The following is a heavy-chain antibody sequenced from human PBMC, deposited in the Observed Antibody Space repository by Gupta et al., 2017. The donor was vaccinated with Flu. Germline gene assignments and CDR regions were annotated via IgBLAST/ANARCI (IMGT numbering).Heavy chain of an antibody. CDR2: INPDGSST. D-gene: IGHD4-17*01. Sequence: EMQLVESGGGLVQPGGSLSLSWAASGFTFSSSSLQWVRQAPGKGLVWVSRINPDGSSTTYAESVKGRFTISRDNAKNTLYLQMNSLGDDDTAVYYCATVTSGCWGQGTLVTVSS. J-gene: IGHJ4*02. CDR1: GFTFSSSS. V-gene: IGHV3-74*03. CDR3: ATVTSGC.